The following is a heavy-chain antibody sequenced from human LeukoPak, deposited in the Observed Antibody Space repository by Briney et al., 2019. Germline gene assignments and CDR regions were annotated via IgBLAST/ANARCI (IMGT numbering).Heavy chain of an antibody. Sequence: PETLSLTCTVSGGSISSYYWSWIRQPAGKGLEWIGRIYTSGSTNYNPSLKSRVTMSVDTSKNQFSLKLSPVTAADTAVYYCAAGGGMWCGGRRAFYIWGQGTMVTVSS. D-gene: IGHD3-10*01. CDR2: IYTSGST. V-gene: IGHV4-4*07. J-gene: IGHJ3*02. CDR3: AAGGGMWCGGRRAFYI. CDR1: GGSISSYY.